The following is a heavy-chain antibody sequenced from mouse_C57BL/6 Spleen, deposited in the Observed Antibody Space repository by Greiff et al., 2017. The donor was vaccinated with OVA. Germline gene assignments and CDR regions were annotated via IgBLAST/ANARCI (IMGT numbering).Heavy chain of an antibody. Sequence: QVQLQQPGAELVKPGASVKMSCKASGYTFTSYWITWVKQRPGQGLEWIGDIYPGSGSTNYNEKFKSKATLTVDTSSSTAYMQLSSLTSEDSAVYYCAREGFYYYGSSLDYWGQGTTLTVSS. V-gene: IGHV1-55*01. CDR2: IYPGSGST. CDR1: GYTFTSYW. D-gene: IGHD1-1*01. J-gene: IGHJ2*01. CDR3: AREGFYYYGSSLDY.